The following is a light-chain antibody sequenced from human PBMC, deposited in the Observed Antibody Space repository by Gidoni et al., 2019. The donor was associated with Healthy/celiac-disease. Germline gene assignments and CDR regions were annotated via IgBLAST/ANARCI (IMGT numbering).Light chain of an antibody. CDR1: QSVSSSY. V-gene: IGKV3-20*01. CDR2: GAS. J-gene: IGKJ5*01. Sequence: SVVTQSPGTLSSAPGERATLSCRASQSVSSSYLNWYQQKPGQAPRLLLYGASSRATGIPDRFSGSGSGTDFTLTISRLEPEDFAVYYCQQYGSSAITFGQGTRLEIK. CDR3: QQYGSSAIT.